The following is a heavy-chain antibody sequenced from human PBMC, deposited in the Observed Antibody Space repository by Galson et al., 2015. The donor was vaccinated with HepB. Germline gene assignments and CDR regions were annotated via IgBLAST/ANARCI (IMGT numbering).Heavy chain of an antibody. Sequence: SLRLSCAASGFTFSSYGTHWVRQAPGKGLEWVAVISYDGSNKYYADSVKGRFTISRDNSKNTLYLQMNSLRAEDTAVYYCAKVYDSSGYYLHDAFDIWGQGTMVTVSS. CDR3: AKVYDSSGYYLHDAFDI. D-gene: IGHD3-22*01. J-gene: IGHJ3*02. V-gene: IGHV3-30*18. CDR2: ISYDGSNK. CDR1: GFTFSSYG.